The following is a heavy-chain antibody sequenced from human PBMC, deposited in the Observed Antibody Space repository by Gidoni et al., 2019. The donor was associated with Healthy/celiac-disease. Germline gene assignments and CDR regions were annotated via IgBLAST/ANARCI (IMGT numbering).Heavy chain of an antibody. D-gene: IGHD1-26*01. CDR3: AKDIGWELRGGYFDY. V-gene: IGHV3-9*01. CDR1: GFTFDDYA. Sequence: EVQLVESGGGLVQPGRSLRLSCAASGFTFDDYAMPWVRKAPGKGLEWVSGISWNSGSIGYADSVKGRFTISRDNAKNSLYLQMNSLRAEDTALYYCAKDIGWELRGGYFDYWGQGTLVTVSS. CDR2: ISWNSGSI. J-gene: IGHJ4*02.